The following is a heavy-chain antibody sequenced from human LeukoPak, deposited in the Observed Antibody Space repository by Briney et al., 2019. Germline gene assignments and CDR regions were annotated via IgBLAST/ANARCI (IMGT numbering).Heavy chain of an antibody. D-gene: IGHD1-26*01. Sequence: GGSLRLSCATSGFTFSNAWMNWVRQAPGKGLEWVGRIRSNSDGGTIDYAAPVKGRFTISRDDSKNTLYLQMNSLKTEDTAVYYCTTFAWELLFRSIDYWGQGTLVTVSS. CDR3: TTFAWELLFRSIDY. J-gene: IGHJ4*02. CDR2: IRSNSDGGTI. V-gene: IGHV3-15*07. CDR1: GFTFSNAW.